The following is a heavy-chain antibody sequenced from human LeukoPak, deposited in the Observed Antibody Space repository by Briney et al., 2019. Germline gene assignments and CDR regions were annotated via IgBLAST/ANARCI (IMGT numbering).Heavy chain of an antibody. CDR1: GFTFSSYT. Sequence: AGGSLRLSCAASGFTFSSYTMNWVRQAPGKGLEWVSSISSSGSYIYYADSVTGRFTISRDNAKKSLYLQMNSLRAEDTAVYYCAKSHLSSRPFDYWGREPWSPSPQ. CDR2: ISSSGSYI. D-gene: IGHD6-6*01. J-gene: IGHJ4*02. V-gene: IGHV3-21*04. CDR3: AKSHLSSRPFDY.